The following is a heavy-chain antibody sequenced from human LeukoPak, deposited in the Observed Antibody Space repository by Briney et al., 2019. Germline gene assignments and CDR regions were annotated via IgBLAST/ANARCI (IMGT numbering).Heavy chain of an antibody. J-gene: IGHJ4*02. D-gene: IGHD6-13*01. CDR3: ARQGYSSSWYIYYFDY. CDR1: GGSISSYY. V-gene: IGHV4-59*08. Sequence: NPSETLSLTCTVSGGSISSYYWSWIRQPPGKGLEWIGYIYYSGSTNYNPSLKSRVTISVDTSKNQFSLKLSSVTAADTAVYYCARQGYSSSWYIYYFDYWGQGTLVTVSS. CDR2: IYYSGST.